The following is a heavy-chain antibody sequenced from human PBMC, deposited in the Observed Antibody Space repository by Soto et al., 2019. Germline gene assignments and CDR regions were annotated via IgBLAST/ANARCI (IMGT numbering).Heavy chain of an antibody. CDR2: IYAGGTT. Sequence: EVQVVESGGGLIQSGGSLRLSCEAFGFTVSTNYMSWVRQAPGKGLEWVSVIYAGGTTYHADSVKGRFTISRDNSKNMLYLQMNSLRAEDTAVYYCARGFPSMTYYGEYYFDLWGQGTLVTVSS. V-gene: IGHV3-53*01. J-gene: IGHJ4*02. CDR3: ARGFPSMTYYGEYYFDL. D-gene: IGHD3-10*01. CDR1: GFTVSTNY.